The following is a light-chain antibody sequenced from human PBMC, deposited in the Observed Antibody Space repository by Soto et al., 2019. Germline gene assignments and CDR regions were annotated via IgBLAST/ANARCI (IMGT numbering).Light chain of an antibody. CDR2: WAS. CDR3: QQYYTTPPVT. J-gene: IGKJ3*01. V-gene: IGKV4-1*01. Sequence: DIVMTQSPDSLAVSLGERATINCKSSQSILYSSNNKNYLAWYQQKPGQPPKLLIYWASTRDSGVPDRVSGSRSGTDFTLHISRLQAEDVAVYYCQQYYTTPPVTFGPGTKVEIK. CDR1: QSILYSSNNKNY.